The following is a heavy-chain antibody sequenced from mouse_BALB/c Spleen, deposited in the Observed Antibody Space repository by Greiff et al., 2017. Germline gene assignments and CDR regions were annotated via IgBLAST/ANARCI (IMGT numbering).Heavy chain of an antibody. V-gene: IGHV1-54*01. Sequence: QVHVKQSGAELVRPGTSVKVSCKASGYAFTNYLIEWVKQRPGQGLEWIGVINPGSGGTNYNEKFKGKATLTADKSSSTAYMQLSSLTSDDSAVYFCARSSRGSSYGYWGQGTTLTVSS. CDR3: ARSSRGSSYGY. CDR1: GYAFTNYL. J-gene: IGHJ2*01. CDR2: INPGSGGT. D-gene: IGHD1-1*01.